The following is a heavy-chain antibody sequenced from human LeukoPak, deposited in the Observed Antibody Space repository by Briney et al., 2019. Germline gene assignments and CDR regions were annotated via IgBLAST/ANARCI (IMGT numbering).Heavy chain of an antibody. CDR2: INPSGGST. Sequence: GASVKVSCKASGYTFTSYYTHWVRQAPGQGLEWMGIINPSGGSTSYAQKFQGRVTMTRDTSTSTVYMELSSLRSEDTAVYYCARDNDYVWGSYRSYFDYWGQGTLVTVSS. CDR3: ARDNDYVWGSYRSYFDY. D-gene: IGHD3-16*02. V-gene: IGHV1-46*01. CDR1: GYTFTSYY. J-gene: IGHJ4*02.